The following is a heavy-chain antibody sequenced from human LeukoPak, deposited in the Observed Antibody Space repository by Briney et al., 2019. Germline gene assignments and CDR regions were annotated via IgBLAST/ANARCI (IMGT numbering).Heavy chain of an antibody. Sequence: PGGSLRLSCAASGFTFSTYTMTWLRQAPGKGLEWVSSITSSSSFTYYADSVKGRFTISRDNAKNLLYLQMNSLRVEDTAVYYCARSVGSYYGDFWGQGTLVTVSS. J-gene: IGHJ4*02. CDR2: ITSSSSFT. V-gene: IGHV3-21*01. CDR3: ARSVGSYYGDF. CDR1: GFTFSTYT. D-gene: IGHD3-22*01.